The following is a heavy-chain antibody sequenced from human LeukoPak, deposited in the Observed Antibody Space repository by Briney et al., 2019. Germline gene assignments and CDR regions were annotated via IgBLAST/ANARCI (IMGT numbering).Heavy chain of an antibody. D-gene: IGHD3-16*01. CDR1: GGSISSSSYY. J-gene: IGHJ4*02. CDR3: ARHQGYDYVWGSYKGHFDY. CDR2: IYYSGST. Sequence: SETLSLTCTVSGGSISSSSYYWGWIRQPPGKGLEWIGSIYYSGSTYYNPSLKSRVTISVDTSKNQFSLKLRSVTAAGTAVYYCARHQGYDYVWGSYKGHFDYWGQGTLVTVSS. V-gene: IGHV4-39*01.